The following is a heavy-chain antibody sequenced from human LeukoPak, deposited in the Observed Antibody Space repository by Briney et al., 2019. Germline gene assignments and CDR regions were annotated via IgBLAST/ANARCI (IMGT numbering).Heavy chain of an antibody. D-gene: IGHD1-26*01. J-gene: IGHJ5*02. CDR2: INWNSGNI. V-gene: IGHV3-9*01. CDR1: GFIFENFG. CDR3: VKGDWLDN. Sequence: PGGSLRLSCSASGFIFENFGMHWVRQAPGKGLEWVSGINWNSGNIIYADSAKGRFTISRDNAKKSTYLQMNSLRIEDTALYYCVKGDWLDNWGQGTLVTVSS.